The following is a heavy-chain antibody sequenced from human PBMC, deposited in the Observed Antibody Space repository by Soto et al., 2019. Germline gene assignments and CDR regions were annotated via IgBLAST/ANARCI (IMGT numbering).Heavy chain of an antibody. D-gene: IGHD3-10*01. V-gene: IGHV3-30-3*01. CDR3: ARDGYYGSGSYRYYYYYYGMDV. CDR2: ISYDGSNK. Sequence: GGSLRLSCAASGFTSSSYAMHWVRQAPGKGLEWVAVISYDGSNKYYADSVKGRFTISRDNSKNTLYLQMNSLRAEDTAVYYCARDGYYGSGSYRYYYYYYGMDVWGQGTTVTVSS. J-gene: IGHJ6*02. CDR1: GFTSSSYA.